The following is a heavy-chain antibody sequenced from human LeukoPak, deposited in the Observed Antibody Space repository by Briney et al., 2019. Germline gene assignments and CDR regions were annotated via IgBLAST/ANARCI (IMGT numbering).Heavy chain of an antibody. CDR1: GFTFSSYA. J-gene: IGHJ4*02. CDR2: ISYDGSNK. Sequence: GGSLRLSCAASGFTFSSYAMHWVRQAPGKGLEWVAVISYDGSNKYYADSVKGRFTISRDNSKNTLYLQMNSLRAEDTAVYYCARDQLKEVVAGFFDYWGQGTLVTVSS. V-gene: IGHV3-30-3*01. CDR3: ARDQLKEVVAGFFDY. D-gene: IGHD6-19*01.